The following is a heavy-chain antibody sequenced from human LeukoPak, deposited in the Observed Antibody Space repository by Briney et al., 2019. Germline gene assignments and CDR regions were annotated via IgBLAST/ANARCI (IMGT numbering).Heavy chain of an antibody. CDR1: GFTFSSYS. Sequence: GGSLRLSCAASGFTFSSYSMNWVRQAPGKGLEWVSYISSSSSYIYYADSVKGRFTISRDNAKNSLYLQMNSLRAEDTAVYYCAREPGYSSSWYFDYWGQGTLVTVSS. V-gene: IGHV3-21*05. J-gene: IGHJ4*02. D-gene: IGHD6-13*01. CDR2: ISSSSSYI. CDR3: AREPGYSSSWYFDY.